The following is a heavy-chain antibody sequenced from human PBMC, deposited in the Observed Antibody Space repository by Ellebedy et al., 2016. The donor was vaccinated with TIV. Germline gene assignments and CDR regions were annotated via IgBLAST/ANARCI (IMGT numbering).Heavy chain of an antibody. D-gene: IGHD4-17*01. CDR3: ARDQNDYGYDPCEI. CDR1: GDFISDGGYY. J-gene: IGHJ3*02. V-gene: IGHV4-31*03. CDR2: IYFSGRT. Sequence: SETLSLTXTVSGDFISDGGYYWTWLRQHPGKGLEWIGYIYFSGRTSYNPSLQSRVSISVDTSKNQFSLKLNSVTAADTAVYYCARDQNDYGYDPCEIWGKGTLVTVSA.